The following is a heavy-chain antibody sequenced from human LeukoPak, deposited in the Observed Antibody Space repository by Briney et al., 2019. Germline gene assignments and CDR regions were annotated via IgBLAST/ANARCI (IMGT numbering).Heavy chain of an antibody. D-gene: IGHD7-27*01. J-gene: IGHJ3*02. CDR2: FYHNRGA. CDR1: GGSISGYY. V-gene: IGHV4-59*01. Sequence: PSETLSLTCTVSGGSISGYYWSWSRQPPGKGVEWLGNFYHNRGAWYKSSLKSRVTTSVDTSKNQFSLKLSSVTAADTAVYYCASQLGNNAFDIWGQGTMVTVSS. CDR3: ASQLGNNAFDI.